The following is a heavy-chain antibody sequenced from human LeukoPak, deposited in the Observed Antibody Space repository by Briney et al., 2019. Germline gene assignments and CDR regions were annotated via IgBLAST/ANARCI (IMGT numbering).Heavy chain of an antibody. Sequence: GRSLRLSCAASGFTFDDYAMHWVRQAPGKGLELVSGISWNSGSICYAGSVKGRFTISRDNAKNSLYLQMNSLRAEDTALYYCAKVKSYGGNSYFDYWGQGTLVTVSS. CDR3: AKVKSYGGNSYFDY. V-gene: IGHV3-9*01. CDR1: GFTFDDYA. CDR2: ISWNSGSI. D-gene: IGHD4-23*01. J-gene: IGHJ4*02.